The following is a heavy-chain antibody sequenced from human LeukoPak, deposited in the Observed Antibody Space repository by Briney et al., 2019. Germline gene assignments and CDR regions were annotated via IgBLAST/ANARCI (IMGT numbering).Heavy chain of an antibody. J-gene: IGHJ6*02. D-gene: IGHD3-3*01. CDR2: ISYDGSNK. Sequence: PGGSLRLSCAASGFTFSNYAMHWVRQAPGKGLEWVAVISYDGSNKYYADSVKGRFTISRDNSKNTLYLQMNSLRAEDTAVYYCAKSLGPYYDFWSGYQNYYYGMDVWGQGTTVTVSS. CDR1: GFTFSNYA. V-gene: IGHV3-30-3*02. CDR3: AKSLGPYYDFWSGYQNYYYGMDV.